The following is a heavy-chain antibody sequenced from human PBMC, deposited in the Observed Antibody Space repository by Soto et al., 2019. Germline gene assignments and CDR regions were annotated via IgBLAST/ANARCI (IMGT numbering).Heavy chain of an antibody. D-gene: IGHD3-3*01. Sequence: PSETLSLTCTVSGGSISSGDYYWSWIRQPPGKGLGWIGYIYYSGSTYYNPSLKSRVTISVDTSKNQFSLKLSSVTAADTAVYYCARLEYDFNNWFDPWGQGTLVTVSS. J-gene: IGHJ5*02. CDR3: ARLEYDFNNWFDP. V-gene: IGHV4-30-4*01. CDR1: GGSISSGDYY. CDR2: IYYSGST.